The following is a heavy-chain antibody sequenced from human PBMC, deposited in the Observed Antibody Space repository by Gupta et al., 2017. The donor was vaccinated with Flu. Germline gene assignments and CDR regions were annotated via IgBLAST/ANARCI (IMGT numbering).Heavy chain of an antibody. V-gene: IGHV3-21*01. D-gene: IGHD2-8*01. CDR2: ISSSSSYI. Sequence: VRQAPGKGLECVSSISSSSSYIYYADSVKGRFTISRDNAKNSLYLQMNSLRAEDTAVYYCARITRDGLRYFDYWGQGTLVTVSS. J-gene: IGHJ4*02. CDR3: ARITRDGLRYFDY.